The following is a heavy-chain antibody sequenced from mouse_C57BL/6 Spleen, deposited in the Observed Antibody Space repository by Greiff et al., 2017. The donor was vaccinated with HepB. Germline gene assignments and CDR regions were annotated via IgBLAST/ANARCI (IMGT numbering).Heavy chain of an antibody. Sequence: VQLQQSGAELARPGASVKMSCKASGYTFTSYTMHWVKQRPGQGLEWIGYINPSSGYTKYNQKFKDKATLTADKSSSTAYMQLSSLTSEDSAVYYCARSENNAMDYWGQGTSVTVSS. CDR1: GYTFTSYT. CDR3: ARSENNAMDY. J-gene: IGHJ4*01. CDR2: INPSSGYT. V-gene: IGHV1-4*01.